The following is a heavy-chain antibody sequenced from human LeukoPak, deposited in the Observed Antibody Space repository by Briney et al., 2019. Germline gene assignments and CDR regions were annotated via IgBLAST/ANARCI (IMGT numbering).Heavy chain of an antibody. D-gene: IGHD4-23*01. CDR3: ASCGNSTAQFDY. CDR2: IIPIFGTA. CDR1: GYTFTSYG. J-gene: IGHJ4*02. Sequence: GASVKVSCKASGYTFTSYGISWVRQAPGQGLEWMGGIIPIFGTANYAQKFQGRVTITTDESTSTAYMELSSLRSEDTAVYYCASCGNSTAQFDYWGQGTLVTVSS. V-gene: IGHV1-69*05.